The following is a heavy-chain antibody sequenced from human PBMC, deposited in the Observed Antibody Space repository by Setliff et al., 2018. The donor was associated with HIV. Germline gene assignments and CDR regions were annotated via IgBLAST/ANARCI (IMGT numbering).Heavy chain of an antibody. CDR2: IWYDGSNK. CDR1: GFTFTTYG. D-gene: IGHD6-6*01. J-gene: IGHJ3*02. Sequence: GGSLRLSCAASGFTFTTYGMHWVRQAPGKGLEWVAIIWYDGSNKHYADSVKGRFTISRDNAKNSLYLQMNSLRAEDTAVYYCARAWVFDSSSNDAFDIWGQGTMVTVSS. V-gene: IGHV3-33*01. CDR3: ARAWVFDSSSNDAFDI.